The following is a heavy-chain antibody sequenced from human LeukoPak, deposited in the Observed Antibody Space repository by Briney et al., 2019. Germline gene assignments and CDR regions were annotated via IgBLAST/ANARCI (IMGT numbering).Heavy chain of an antibody. D-gene: IGHD2-21*02. CDR2: ISSSSSYI. CDR1: GFTFSSYS. J-gene: IGHJ2*01. Sequence: PGGSLRLSCAAPGFTFSSYSMKWVRQAPGKGLGWVSSISSSSSYIYYADSVKGRFTISRDNAKNSLYLQMNSLRAEDTAVYYCARENLPVVVTAIRVDWYFDLWGRGTLVTVSS. V-gene: IGHV3-21*01. CDR3: ARENLPVVVTAIRVDWYFDL.